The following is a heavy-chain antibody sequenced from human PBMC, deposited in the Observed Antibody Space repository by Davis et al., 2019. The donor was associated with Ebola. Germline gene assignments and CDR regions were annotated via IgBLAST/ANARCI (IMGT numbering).Heavy chain of an antibody. CDR3: AKHRRVGARSFCDY. CDR1: GFTFTHFA. Sequence: PGGSLRLSCAASGFTFTHFAMSWVRQAPGKGLEWVSVISGSGNFTYYAHSVEGRFTISRDNSKSTLYLQMNSLRAEDTAVYFCAKHRRVGARSFCDYWGQGTLVTVSS. J-gene: IGHJ4*02. D-gene: IGHD1-26*01. CDR2: ISGSGNFT. V-gene: IGHV3-23*01.